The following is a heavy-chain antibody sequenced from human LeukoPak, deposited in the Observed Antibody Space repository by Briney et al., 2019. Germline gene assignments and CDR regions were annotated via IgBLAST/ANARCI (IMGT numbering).Heavy chain of an antibody. D-gene: IGHD4-17*01. J-gene: IGHJ4*02. CDR1: GGSVSSGSFY. CDR2: IYYSGST. V-gene: IGHV4-61*01. CDR3: ARVVTTGTYFDY. Sequence: SETLSLTCTVSGGSVSSGSFYWSWIRQPPGKGLEWIGYIYYSGSTNYNPSLKSRVTISVDTSKNQFSLKISTLNAADAAVCYCARVVTTGTYFDYWGQGTLVTVSS.